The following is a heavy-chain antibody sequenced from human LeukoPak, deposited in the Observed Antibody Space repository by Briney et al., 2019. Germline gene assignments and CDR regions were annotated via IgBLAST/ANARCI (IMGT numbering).Heavy chain of an antibody. CDR1: GFTFSRYW. Sequence: PGGSLRLSCAASGFTFSRYWMTWVRQAPGKGLEWVANIKQDGSERNYVDSVKGRFAISRDNAKRTLYLQLSSLRAEDTAVYYCARDYDNSGYSVRFEYWGQGTLVTVSS. D-gene: IGHD3-22*01. V-gene: IGHV3-7*04. J-gene: IGHJ4*02. CDR2: IKQDGSER. CDR3: ARDYDNSGYSVRFEY.